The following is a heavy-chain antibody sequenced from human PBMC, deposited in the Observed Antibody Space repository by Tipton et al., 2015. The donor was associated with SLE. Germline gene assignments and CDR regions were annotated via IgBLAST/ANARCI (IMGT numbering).Heavy chain of an antibody. CDR1: GGTFSSYA. V-gene: IGHV1-69*04. Sequence: QSGAEVKKPGSSVKVSCKASGGTFSSYAISWVRQAPGQGLEWMGGIIPILGIANYAQKFQGRVTITADKSTSTAYMELSSLRSEDTAVYYCARDSSMITFGGVIVSGAFDIWGQGTMVTVSS. CDR2: IIPILGIA. J-gene: IGHJ3*02. CDR3: ARDSSMITFGGVIVSGAFDI. D-gene: IGHD3-16*02.